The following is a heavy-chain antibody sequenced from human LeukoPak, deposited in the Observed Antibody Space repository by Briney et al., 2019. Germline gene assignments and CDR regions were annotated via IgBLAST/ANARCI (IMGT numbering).Heavy chain of an antibody. J-gene: IGHJ5*02. CDR1: GYTFTSYG. D-gene: IGHD1-26*01. V-gene: IGHV1-18*01. CDR3: ARVTLSIRFYWSFFNWFDP. CDR2: ISAYNGNT. Sequence: GASVKVSCKASGYTFTSYGISWVRQAPGHGLEWMGWISAYNGNTNYAQKLQGRVTMTTDTSTSTAYMELRSLRSDDTAVYYCARVTLSIRFYWSFFNWFDPWGQGTLVTVSS.